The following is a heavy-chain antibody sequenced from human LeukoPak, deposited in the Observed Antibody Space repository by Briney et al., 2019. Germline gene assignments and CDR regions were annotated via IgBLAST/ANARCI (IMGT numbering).Heavy chain of an antibody. Sequence: GTSLRLSCAASGFTFSSYAFYWVRQAPGKGLEWVSSISYDGRNQYYIDSVRGRFTISRDNSKNTPYLQMNSLRTEDTAVYFCAKKSVPGAGTGSFDIWGQGTMVTVSS. CDR3: AKKSVPGAGTGSFDI. CDR1: GFTFSSYA. D-gene: IGHD6-19*01. CDR2: ISYDGRNQ. V-gene: IGHV3-30*18. J-gene: IGHJ3*02.